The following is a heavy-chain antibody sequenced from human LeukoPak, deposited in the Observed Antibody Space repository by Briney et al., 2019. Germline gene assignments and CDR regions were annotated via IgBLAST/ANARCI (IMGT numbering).Heavy chain of an antibody. CDR1: GVSINDYY. V-gene: IGHV4-34*01. CDR3: ARIRCGRSGSVCYNH. D-gene: IGHD2-21*01. CDR2: ISHTEGT. J-gene: IGHJ4*02. Sequence: PSDTLSLTCGVFGVSINDYYWSWIRQSPGKGLEWIGEISHTEGTRYNPSLESRVTMSVGTSENQLSLKLVFVTAADTAVYYCARIRCGRSGSVCYNHWGLGTLVTVSS.